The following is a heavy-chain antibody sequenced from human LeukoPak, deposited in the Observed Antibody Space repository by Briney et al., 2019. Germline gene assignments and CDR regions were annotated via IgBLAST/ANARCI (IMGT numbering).Heavy chain of an antibody. CDR2: IYYSGTT. V-gene: IGHV4-39*01. CDR1: GGSFSSNGYY. D-gene: IGHD2-21*01. Sequence: SETLSLTCTVSGGSFSSNGYYWVWIRQPPGKGLEWIGSIYYSGTTYYNPSLKSRVTISVDTSKNQFSLKLSSVTAADTAVYYSARLVDAPRYFDYWGQGTLVTVSS. CDR3: ARLVDAPRYFDY. J-gene: IGHJ4*02.